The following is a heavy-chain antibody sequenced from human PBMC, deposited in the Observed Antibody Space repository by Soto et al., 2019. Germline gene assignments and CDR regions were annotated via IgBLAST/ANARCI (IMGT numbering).Heavy chain of an antibody. CDR1: GGYISSGGYS. V-gene: IGHV4-30-2*01. Sequence: QLQLQESGSGLVKPSQTLSLTCAVSGGYISSGGYSWSWIRQPPGRGLELIGYNYHSGSTYYNPCLKFPVTISVDMSKNQFSLQRSSVTAASTAVYCCDRIPSHSGQGALVTVSS. J-gene: IGHJ4*02. CDR2: NYHSGST. CDR3: DRIPSH. D-gene: IGHD2-21*01.